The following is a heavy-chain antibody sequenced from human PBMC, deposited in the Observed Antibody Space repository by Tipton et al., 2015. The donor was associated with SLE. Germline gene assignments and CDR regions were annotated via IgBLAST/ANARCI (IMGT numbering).Heavy chain of an antibody. Sequence: TLSLTCTVSGGSMTSDSYYWSWIRQHPGKGLEWIGYIHYSGTTYYNPSLRSRLVISVDTSKKHFSLQLRSVTAADTALYYCARDEWMLGFGYWGPGTLVTVSS. CDR2: IHYSGTT. CDR3: ARDEWMLGFGY. V-gene: IGHV4-31*03. D-gene: IGHD2-8*01. J-gene: IGHJ4*02. CDR1: GGSMTSDSYY.